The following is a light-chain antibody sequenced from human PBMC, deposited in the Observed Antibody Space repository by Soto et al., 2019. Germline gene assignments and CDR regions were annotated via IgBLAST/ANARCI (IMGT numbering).Light chain of an antibody. CDR1: QSISAW. J-gene: IGKJ1*01. V-gene: IGKV1-5*03. CDR3: QQYNSDSRT. Sequence: DIPMTQSPSTLSASVGDRVTITCRASQSISAWLAWNQQKPGKAPKLLIYKASTLESGVPSRFSGSGSGTEFTLPISSLQPDDFATYYCQQYNSDSRTFGQGTKVEIK. CDR2: KAS.